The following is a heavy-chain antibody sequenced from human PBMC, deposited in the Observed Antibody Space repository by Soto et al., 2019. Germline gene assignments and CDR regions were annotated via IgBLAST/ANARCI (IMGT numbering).Heavy chain of an antibody. CDR2: MSHSGGT. J-gene: IGHJ3*02. CDR3: ARVERGTATTVVDAFDI. V-gene: IGHV4-34*01. CDR1: GGFVSSGSYY. D-gene: IGHD1-1*01. Sequence: QVQLQQWGAGLLKPSETLSLTCAVYGGFVSSGSYYWSWIRQPPGKGLEWIGEMSHSGGTHFNPSLKSRVTITVDTAKNQFSLKMTSVTAADTALYYCARVERGTATTVVDAFDILGPGTMVTVSS.